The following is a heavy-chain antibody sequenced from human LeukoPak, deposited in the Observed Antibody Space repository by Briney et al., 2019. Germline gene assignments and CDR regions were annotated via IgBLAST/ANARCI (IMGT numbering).Heavy chain of an antibody. D-gene: IGHD2-8*01. CDR1: GFTFSSYA. J-gene: IGHJ3*02. CDR2: ISYDGSNK. CDR3: ARSARMRDAFDI. V-gene: IGHV3-30*04. Sequence: PGGSLRLSCAASGFTFSSYAMHWVRQAPGKGLEWVAVISYDGSNKYYADSVKGRFTISRDNSKNTLYLQMNSLRAEDTAVYYCARSARMRDAFDIWGQGTMVTVSS.